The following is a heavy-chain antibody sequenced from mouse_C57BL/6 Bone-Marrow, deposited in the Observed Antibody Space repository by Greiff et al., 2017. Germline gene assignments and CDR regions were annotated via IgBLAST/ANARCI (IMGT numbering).Heavy chain of an antibody. CDR2: IYPRSGNT. D-gene: IGHD2-3*01. CDR3: ARGGLLLFAY. J-gene: IGHJ3*01. CDR1: GYTFTSYG. V-gene: IGHV1-81*01. Sequence: VQLQESGAELARPGASVKLSCKASGYTFTSYGISWVKQRTGPGLEWIGEIYPRSGNTYYNEKFKGKATLTADKSSSTAYMELRSLTSEDSAVYFCARGGLLLFAYWGQGTLVTVSA.